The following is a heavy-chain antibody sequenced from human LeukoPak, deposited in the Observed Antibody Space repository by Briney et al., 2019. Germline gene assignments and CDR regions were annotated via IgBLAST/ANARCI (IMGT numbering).Heavy chain of an antibody. Sequence: PGGSLRLSCAASGFTFSSYCMSWVRQAPGKGLEWVSYISSSGSTIYYADSVKGRFTISRDNAKNSLYLQMNSMRLEDTAVYYCSRGTIFGVVNNWFDPWGQGTLVTVSS. J-gene: IGHJ5*02. CDR2: ISSSGSTI. CDR1: GFTFSSYC. D-gene: IGHD3-3*01. CDR3: SRGTIFGVVNNWFDP. V-gene: IGHV3-48*04.